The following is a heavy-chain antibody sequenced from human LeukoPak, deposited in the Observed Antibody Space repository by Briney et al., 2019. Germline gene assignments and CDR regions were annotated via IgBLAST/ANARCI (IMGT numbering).Heavy chain of an antibody. V-gene: IGHV4-34*01. Sequence: PSETLSLTCAVYGGSFSAYYWSWIRQPPGKGLEWIGEISHNGNSDYNPSLTSRVTISVDASKNQFSLDLMSVTAADTAVYYCARLYPYPYFYMDVCGQGTMVTVSS. CDR3: ARLYPYPYFYMDV. CDR2: ISHNGNS. D-gene: IGHD3-16*01. J-gene: IGHJ6*03. CDR1: GGSFSAYY.